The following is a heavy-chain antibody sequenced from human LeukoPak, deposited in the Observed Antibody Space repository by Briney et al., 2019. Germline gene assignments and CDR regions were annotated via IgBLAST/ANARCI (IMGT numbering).Heavy chain of an antibody. CDR1: GASVSRTTYY. Sequence: SETLSLTCTVSGASVSRTTYYWGWFRQPPGKGLEWIATMFYSGYTYYNPSLKSRVTISIDTSENQVSLKLSFVTAADTALYYCAKEPTGDKSFDSWGQGTLVTVSS. D-gene: IGHD7-27*01. V-gene: IGHV4-39*07. CDR2: MFYSGYT. CDR3: AKEPTGDKSFDS. J-gene: IGHJ4*02.